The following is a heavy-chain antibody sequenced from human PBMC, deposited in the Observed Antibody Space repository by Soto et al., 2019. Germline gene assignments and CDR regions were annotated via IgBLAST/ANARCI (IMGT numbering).Heavy chain of an antibody. CDR2: MNPNSGNT. V-gene: IGHV1-8*01. J-gene: IGHJ4*02. CDR3: AIPHLSSGWYVYYY. D-gene: IGHD6-19*01. CDR1: GYTFTSYD. Sequence: QVQLVQSGAEVKKPGASVKVSCKASGYTFTSYDINWVRQATGQGIEWMGWMNPNSGNTGYAQKFQGRVTMTRNTSISTAYMELSSLRSEDTAVYYCAIPHLSSGWYVYYYWGQGTLVTVSS.